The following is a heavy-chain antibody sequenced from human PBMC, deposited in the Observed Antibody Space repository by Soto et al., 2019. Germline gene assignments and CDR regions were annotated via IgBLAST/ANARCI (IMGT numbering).Heavy chain of an antibody. V-gene: IGHV4-31*03. D-gene: IGHD6-13*01. CDR2: ISYRGIT. CDR1: GGSFSSGAYH. J-gene: IGHJ5*02. CDR3: ARMSATGTRWFDP. Sequence: QVQLQESGPGLVKPSQTLSLTCTVSGGSFSSGAYHWSWVRQHPGQGLEWIASISYRGITYSNPSLKIRLSMSVDTSKNQFSLNLTSVTAADTAVYHCARMSATGTRWFDPWGQGTLVTVSS.